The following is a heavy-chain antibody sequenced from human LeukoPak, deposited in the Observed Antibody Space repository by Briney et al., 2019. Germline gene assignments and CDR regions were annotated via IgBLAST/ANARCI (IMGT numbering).Heavy chain of an antibody. CDR1: GYTFTSYG. Sequence: ASVKVSCKASGYTFTSYGISWVRQAPGQGLEWMGWVRAYNGNTNYAQKLQGRVTMTTDTSTSTAYMELRSLRSDDTAAYYCARVASKDYYDSSGYYVGAFDIWGQGTMVTVSS. CDR2: VRAYNGNT. J-gene: IGHJ3*02. CDR3: ARVASKDYYDSSGYYVGAFDI. V-gene: IGHV1-18*01. D-gene: IGHD3-22*01.